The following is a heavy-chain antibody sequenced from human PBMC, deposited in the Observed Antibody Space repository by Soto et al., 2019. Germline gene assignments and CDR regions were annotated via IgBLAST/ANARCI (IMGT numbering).Heavy chain of an antibody. CDR2: IHTGGST. Sequence: PVGSLRLSCAASGFSVGGNHMTWVRQAPGKGLEWVAVIHTGGSTFYADPVKGRFTISRDNSKNTVYLQMNSLTVGDTAMYFCARGVNDDSWGQGTLVTVSS. CDR3: ARGVNDDS. V-gene: IGHV3-53*01. CDR1: GFSVGGNH. J-gene: IGHJ4*02. D-gene: IGHD1-1*01.